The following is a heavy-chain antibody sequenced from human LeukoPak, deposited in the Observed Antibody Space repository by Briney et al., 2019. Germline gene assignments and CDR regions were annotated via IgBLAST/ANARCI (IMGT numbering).Heavy chain of an antibody. D-gene: IGHD5-18*01. J-gene: IGHJ6*02. V-gene: IGHV3-15*01. CDR2: IKSKTDGGII. CDR1: GFTFSNAW. CDR3: SNIYSYGLHGMDV. Sequence: GGSLRLSCAASGFTFSNAWMSWVRQAPGKGLEWAGRIKSKTDGGIIDYAAPVQGRFTISRDDSKNTLYLQMNSLRTEDTAVYYCSNIYSYGLHGMDVWGQGTTVTVSS.